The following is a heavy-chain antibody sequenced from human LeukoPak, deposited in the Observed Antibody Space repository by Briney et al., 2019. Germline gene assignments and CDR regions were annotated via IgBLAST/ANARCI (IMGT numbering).Heavy chain of an antibody. J-gene: IGHJ6*03. Sequence: ASVKVSCKASGYTFTSYGISWVRQAPGQGLEWMGWISAYNGNTNYAQKLQGRVTMTTDTSTSTAYMELSSLRSEDAAVYYCARARTTVTSKTGYYYYYMDVWGKGTTVTVSS. V-gene: IGHV1-18*01. D-gene: IGHD4-11*01. CDR1: GYTFTSYG. CDR2: ISAYNGNT. CDR3: ARARTTVTSKTGYYYYYMDV.